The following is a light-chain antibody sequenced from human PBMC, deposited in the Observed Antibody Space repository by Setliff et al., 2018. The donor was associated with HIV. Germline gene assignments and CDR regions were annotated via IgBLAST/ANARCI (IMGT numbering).Light chain of an antibody. CDR3: QVWDSSSDHYV. Sequence: ELTQRPSVSVAPGKTARITCGGDNIGIKSVHWYQQKPGQAPVVVMYYDHDRPSWIPERFSGSNSGNTATLTISRVEVGDEADYYCQVWDSSSDHYVFGSGTKSPS. V-gene: IGLV3-21*04. J-gene: IGLJ1*01. CDR1: NIGIKS. CDR2: YDH.